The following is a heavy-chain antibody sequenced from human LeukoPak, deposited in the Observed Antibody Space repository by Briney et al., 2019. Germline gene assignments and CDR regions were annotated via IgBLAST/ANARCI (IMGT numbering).Heavy chain of an antibody. D-gene: IGHD3-22*01. CDR2: IRYDGSNK. J-gene: IGHJ4*02. V-gene: IGHV3-30*02. Sequence: GGSLRLSCAASGFIFSSYGMHWVRQAPGKGLEWVAFIRYDGSNKYYADSVKGRFTISRDNSKNTLYLQMNSLRAEDTAVYYCAKGPGGYYDSSGYEYYFDYWGQGTLVTVSS. CDR3: AKGPGGYYDSSGYEYYFDY. CDR1: GFIFSSYG.